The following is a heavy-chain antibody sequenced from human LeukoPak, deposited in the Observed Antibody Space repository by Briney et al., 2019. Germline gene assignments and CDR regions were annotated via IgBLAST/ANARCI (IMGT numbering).Heavy chain of an antibody. CDR3: ARVQLMITFGGPNFDY. CDR1: GYTFTSYG. D-gene: IGHD3-16*01. CDR2: ISAYNGNT. J-gene: IGHJ4*02. V-gene: IGHV1-18*01. Sequence: ASVKVSCKASGYTFTSYGISWVRQAPGQGLEWMGWISAYNGNTNYAQKLQGRVTMTTDTSTSTAYMELRSLRSDDTAVYYCARVQLMITFGGPNFDYWGQGTLVTVSS.